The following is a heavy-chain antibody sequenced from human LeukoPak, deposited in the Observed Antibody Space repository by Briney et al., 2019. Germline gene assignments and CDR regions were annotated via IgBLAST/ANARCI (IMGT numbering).Heavy chain of an antibody. CDR3: ARARGVLDAFDI. Sequence: SETLSLTCTVSGGSISSYYWSWIRQPPGKGLEWIGYIYYSGSTNYNPSLKSRVTISVDTSKNQFSLKLSSVTAADTAVYYRARARGVLDAFDIWGQGTMVTVSS. V-gene: IGHV4-59*01. D-gene: IGHD3-10*01. CDR2: IYYSGST. CDR1: GGSISSYY. J-gene: IGHJ3*02.